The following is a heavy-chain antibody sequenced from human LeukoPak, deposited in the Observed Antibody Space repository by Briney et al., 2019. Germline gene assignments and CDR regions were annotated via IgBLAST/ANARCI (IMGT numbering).Heavy chain of an antibody. CDR3: ARSAAGIGLAPQDWFDP. Sequence: PSETLSLTCTVSGGSMSSSRYYWGWIRQPPGKGLEWIGYIYYSGSTYYNPSLKSRVTISVDTSKNQFSLKLSSVTAADTAVYYCARSAAGIGLAPQDWFDPWGQGTLVTVSS. V-gene: IGHV4-30-4*08. J-gene: IGHJ5*02. CDR2: IYYSGST. CDR1: GGSMSSSRYY. D-gene: IGHD6-13*01.